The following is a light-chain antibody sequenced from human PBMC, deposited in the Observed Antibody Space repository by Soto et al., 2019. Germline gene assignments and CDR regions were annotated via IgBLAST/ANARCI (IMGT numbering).Light chain of an antibody. V-gene: IGKV3-20*01. Sequence: EIVLTQSPGTLSLSPGERATLSCRASQSVSSSYLAWYQQKPGQAPRLLIYGASSRATGIPDRFSGSGSGTDYTLTINTLAPEEFAVYYCQQYCSSPLTFGEGTKVEIK. CDR2: GAS. CDR3: QQYCSSPLT. CDR1: QSVSSSY. J-gene: IGKJ4*01.